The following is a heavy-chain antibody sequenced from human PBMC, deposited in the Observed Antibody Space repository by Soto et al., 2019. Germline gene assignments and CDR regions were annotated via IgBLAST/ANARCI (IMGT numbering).Heavy chain of an antibody. CDR1: GYTFTSYY. CDR2: INPSGGST. CDR3: ARRPQTEYYDILTGYYRLDVFDF. J-gene: IGHJ3*01. V-gene: IGHV1-46*01. Sequence: ASVKVSCKASGYTFTSYYMHWVRQAPGQGLEWMGIINPSGGSTSYAQKFQGRVTMTRDTSTSTAYMELSSLRSDDTAVYYCARRPQTEYYDILTGYYRLDVFDFRGQGSSVIVSS. D-gene: IGHD3-9*01.